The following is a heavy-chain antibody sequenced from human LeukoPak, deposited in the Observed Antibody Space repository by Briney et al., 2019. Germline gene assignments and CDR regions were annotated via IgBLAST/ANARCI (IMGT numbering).Heavy chain of an antibody. D-gene: IGHD3-3*01. CDR2: VYRSGST. V-gene: IGHV4-38-2*02. J-gene: IGHJ4*02. Sequence: SETLSLTCTVSGYSISSGFYWGWIRQHPEKGLRWIGSVYRSGSTYYNPSLMSRITISVDTSKNQFSLKLSSVTAADTAVYYCVRVVGAWSGYYDYWGQGTLVTVSS. CDR1: GYSISSGFY. CDR3: VRVVGAWSGYYDY.